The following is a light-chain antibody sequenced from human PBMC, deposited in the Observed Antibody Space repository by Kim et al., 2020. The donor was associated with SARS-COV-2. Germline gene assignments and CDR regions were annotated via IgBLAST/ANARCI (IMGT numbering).Light chain of an antibody. CDR3: NHQGT. V-gene: IGKV3-15*01. J-gene: IGKJ1*01. CDR2: GAS. Sequence: ATLSGSPGERATLACRASESVRSNVAWYQQKPGQAPRVVIYGASTRATGIPARFSGSGSGTEFTLTITSLQSEDCAVYYCNHQGTFGQGTKVDIK. CDR1: ESVRSN.